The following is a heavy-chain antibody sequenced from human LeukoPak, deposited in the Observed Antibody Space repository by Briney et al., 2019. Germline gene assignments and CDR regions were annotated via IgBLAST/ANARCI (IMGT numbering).Heavy chain of an antibody. V-gene: IGHV1-69*05. D-gene: IGHD4-23*01. CDR2: IIPIFGTA. CDR3: ARDRTPLDSPTFDY. CDR1: GGTFSSYA. J-gene: IGHJ4*02. Sequence: AASVKVSCKASGGTFSSYAISWVRQAPGQGLEWMGGIIPIFGTANCAQKFQGRVTISTDESTSTAYMELSSLRSEDTAVYYCARDRTPLDSPTFDYWGQGTLVTVSS.